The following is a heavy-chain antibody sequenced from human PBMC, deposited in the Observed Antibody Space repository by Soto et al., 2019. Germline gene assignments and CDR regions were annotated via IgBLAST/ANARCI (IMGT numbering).Heavy chain of an antibody. CDR1: GGTFSSYT. D-gene: IGHD4-17*01. V-gene: IGHV1-69*02. CDR2: IIPILGIA. Sequence: QVQLVQSGAEVKKPGSSVKVSCKASGGTFSSYTISWVRQAPGQGLEWMGRIIPILGIANYAQKFQGRVTITADKSTSTAYMELSSLRSEVTAVYYCARGRLATVTDDYWGQGTLVTVSS. J-gene: IGHJ4*02. CDR3: ARGRLATVTDDY.